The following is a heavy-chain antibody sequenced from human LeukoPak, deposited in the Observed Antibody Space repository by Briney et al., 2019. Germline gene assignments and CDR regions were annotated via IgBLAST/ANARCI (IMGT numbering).Heavy chain of an antibody. D-gene: IGHD2-8*01. V-gene: IGHV4-4*02. Sequence: SETLSLTCGVSGGSISNTNWWSWVRQPPGQGLEWIGEISLTGLTHYNPSLESRVTVSLDKSKNQLSLNLTSVTAADTAVYYCSRENGAFSPFGYWGQGTMVTVLS. CDR3: SRENGAFSPFGY. CDR1: GGSISNTNW. J-gene: IGHJ4*02. CDR2: ISLTGLT.